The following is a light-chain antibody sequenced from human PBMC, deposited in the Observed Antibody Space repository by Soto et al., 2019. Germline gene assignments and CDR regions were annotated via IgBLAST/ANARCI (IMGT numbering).Light chain of an antibody. CDR2: HAS. CDR3: QQRSNWSEIT. CDR1: QSVSSSY. V-gene: IGKV3D-20*02. J-gene: IGKJ4*01. Sequence: EIVLTQSPATRSLSPLEGGSLCFGGSQSVSSSYLAWYQQKPGQAPRLLIYHASNRATGIPARFSGSGSGTDFTLTISSLEPEDFAVYYCQQRSNWSEITFGGGTKVDI.